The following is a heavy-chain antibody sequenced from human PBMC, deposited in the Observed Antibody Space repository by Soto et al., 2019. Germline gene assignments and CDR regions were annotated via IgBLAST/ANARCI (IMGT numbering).Heavy chain of an antibody. J-gene: IGHJ4*02. CDR3: ARNLGYCSGGSCYYFDY. D-gene: IGHD2-15*01. CDR1: GYTFTSYD. Sequence: ASVKVSCKASGYTFTSYDINWVRQATGQGLEWMGWMNPNSGNTGYAQKYQGRVTMTRYTSLSTAYMELSSLRSEDTAVYYCARNLGYCSGGSCYYFDYWGQGTLVTVSS. V-gene: IGHV1-8*01. CDR2: MNPNSGNT.